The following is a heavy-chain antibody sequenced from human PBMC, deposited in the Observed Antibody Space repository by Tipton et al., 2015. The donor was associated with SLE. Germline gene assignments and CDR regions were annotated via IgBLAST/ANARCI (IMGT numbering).Heavy chain of an antibody. D-gene: IGHD6-19*01. CDR3: AKGYTSGRGAFDI. CDR1: GFTFSNYW. Sequence: SLRLSCAASGFTFSNYWMSWVRQAPGKGLEWVANIKQDGSEKYYVDPVKGRFTISRDNANNSLYLQMNSLRDEDTAVYYCAKGYTSGRGAFDIWGQGTMVTVSS. J-gene: IGHJ3*02. V-gene: IGHV3-7*01. CDR2: IKQDGSEK.